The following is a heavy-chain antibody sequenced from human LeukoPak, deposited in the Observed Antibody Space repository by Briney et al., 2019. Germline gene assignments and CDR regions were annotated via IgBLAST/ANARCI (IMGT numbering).Heavy chain of an antibody. CDR3: ARHTLLGSGSYFDN. J-gene: IGHJ4*02. Sequence: PSETLSLTCTVSGGAISSYYWSWIRQPPRKGLELIGYIYYSGSTYYSPSLESRLAISVDTSKNQFSLRLSSLTPADTAVYYCARHTLLGSGSYFDNWGQGALVTVSS. D-gene: IGHD3-10*01. CDR1: GGAISSYY. V-gene: IGHV4-59*08. CDR2: IYYSGST.